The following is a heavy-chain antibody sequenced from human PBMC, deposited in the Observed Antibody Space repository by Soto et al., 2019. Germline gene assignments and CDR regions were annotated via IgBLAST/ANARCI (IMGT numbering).Heavy chain of an antibody. J-gene: IGHJ6*02. CDR3: AKVSGSYYYGMDV. D-gene: IGHD1-26*01. CDR2: IYHSGST. Sequence: QVQLQESGPGLVKPSGTLSLTCAVSGGSISSSNWWSWVRQHPAKGLEWIGEIYHSGSTNYNPSLKSRVTISVDKSKNQFSLKLSSVTAADTAVYYCAKVSGSYYYGMDVWGQGTTVTVCS. CDR1: GGSISSSNW. V-gene: IGHV4-4*02.